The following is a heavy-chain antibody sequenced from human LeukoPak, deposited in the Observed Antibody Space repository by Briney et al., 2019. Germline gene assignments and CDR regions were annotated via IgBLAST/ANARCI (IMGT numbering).Heavy chain of an antibody. Sequence: GGSLRLSCAASGFTLRSHWMHWVRQPPGKGLVWVSRINTDGSSTSYADSVKGRFTISRDNAKNTLYLQMNSLRAEDTAVYYCARDEGNWNYGSWGQGTQVTVSS. CDR3: ARDEGNWNYGS. CDR2: INTDGSST. V-gene: IGHV3-74*01. J-gene: IGHJ4*02. CDR1: GFTLRSHW. D-gene: IGHD1-7*01.